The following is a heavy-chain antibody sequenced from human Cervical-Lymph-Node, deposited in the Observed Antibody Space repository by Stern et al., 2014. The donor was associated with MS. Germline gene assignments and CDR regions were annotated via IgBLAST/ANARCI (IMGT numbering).Heavy chain of an antibody. CDR1: GYTFTTTNYG. CDR3: ARERLRDFNDYHFDA. J-gene: IGHJ4*02. Sequence: QVQLVQSGPEVRQPGASVTVSCKASGYTFTTTNYGIAWVREAPGPGLEWMGWISSYNGNTVYAQKLQDRVTMTTDTSTSTAYMELRSLRSDDTAFYYCARERLRDFNDYHFDAWGQGTLVTVSS. V-gene: IGHV1-18*01. D-gene: IGHD4-11*01. CDR2: ISSYNGNT.